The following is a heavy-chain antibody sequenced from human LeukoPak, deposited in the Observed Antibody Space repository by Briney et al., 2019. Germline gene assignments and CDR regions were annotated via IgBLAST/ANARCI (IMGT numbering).Heavy chain of an antibody. V-gene: IGHV4-34*01. CDR3: ARLGYKDYYYYYYMDV. J-gene: IGHJ6*03. Sequence: SETLSLTCAVYGGSFSGYYWSWIRQPPGKGLERIGEINHSGSTNYNPSLKSRVTISVDTSKNQFSLKLSSVTAADTAVYYCARLGYKDYYYYYYMDVWGKGTTVTVSS. CDR2: INHSGST. D-gene: IGHD2-2*02. CDR1: GGSFSGYY.